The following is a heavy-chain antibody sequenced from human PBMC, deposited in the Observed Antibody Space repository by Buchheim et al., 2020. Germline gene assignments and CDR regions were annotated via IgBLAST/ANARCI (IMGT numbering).Heavy chain of an antibody. CDR1: GGSISSSSYY. D-gene: IGHD1-14*01. CDR2: IYYSGST. J-gene: IGHJ6*03. CDR3: ARRLSDPPNRYYYYYYMDV. Sequence: QLQLQESGPGLVKPSETLSLTCTVSGGSISSSSYYWGWIRQPPGKGLEWIGSIYYSGSTYYNPSLKSRVTISVDTSKNQFSLKLSSVTAADTAVYYCARRLSDPPNRYYYYYYMDVWGKGTT. V-gene: IGHV4-39*01.